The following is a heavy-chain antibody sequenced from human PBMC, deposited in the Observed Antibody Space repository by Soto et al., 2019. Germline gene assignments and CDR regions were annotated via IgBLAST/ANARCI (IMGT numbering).Heavy chain of an antibody. V-gene: IGHV4-31*03. CDR3: ARENLAGFYFDY. J-gene: IGHJ4*02. CDR2: IYYSGST. Sequence: SETLSLTCTVSGGSISSGGYYWSWIRQHPGKGLEWIGYIYYSGSTYYNPSLKSRVTISVDTSKNQFSLKLSSVTAADTAVYYCARENLAGFYFDYWGQGTLVTVSS. CDR1: GGSISSGGYY.